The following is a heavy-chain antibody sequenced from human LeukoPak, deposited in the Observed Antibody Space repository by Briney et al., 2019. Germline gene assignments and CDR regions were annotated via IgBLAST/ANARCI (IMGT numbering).Heavy chain of an antibody. V-gene: IGHV4-34*01. CDR2: INHSGST. Sequence: SETLSLTCAVYGGSFSGYYWSWIRQPPGKGLEWIGEINHSGSTNYNPSLKSRVTISVDTSKNQFSLKLSSVTAADTAVYYCARFISTVTTYYYFDYWGQRTLVTVSS. J-gene: IGHJ4*02. D-gene: IGHD4-17*01. CDR3: ARFISTVTTYYYFDY. CDR1: GGSFSGYY.